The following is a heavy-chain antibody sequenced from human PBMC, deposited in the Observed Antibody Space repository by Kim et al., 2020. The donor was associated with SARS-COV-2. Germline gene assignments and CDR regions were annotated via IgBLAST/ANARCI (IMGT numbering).Heavy chain of an antibody. Sequence: GESLKISCKGSGYSFTSYWIGWVRQMPGKGLEWMGIIYPGDSDTRYSPSFQGQVTISADKSISTAYLQWSSLKASDTAMYYCARLSEQWLVSAVTWFDPWGQGTLVTVSS. J-gene: IGHJ5*02. D-gene: IGHD6-19*01. V-gene: IGHV5-51*01. CDR3: ARLSEQWLVSAVTWFDP. CDR2: IYPGDSDT. CDR1: GYSFTSYW.